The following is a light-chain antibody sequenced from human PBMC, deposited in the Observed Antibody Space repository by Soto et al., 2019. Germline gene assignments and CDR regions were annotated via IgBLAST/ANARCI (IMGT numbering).Light chain of an antibody. V-gene: IGLV2-14*03. CDR1: SSDIGAFTS. J-gene: IGLJ2*01. CDR2: DII. CDR3: SSYSRTTTLVV. Sequence: QSVLTQPASVSGAPGQSITISCTGTSSDIGAFTSVSWYQQHPGKAPKLIIYDIIHRPSGVSDRFSGSKSVNTASLTVSGLQPEDEADYCCSSYSRTTTLVVFGGGTKVTVL.